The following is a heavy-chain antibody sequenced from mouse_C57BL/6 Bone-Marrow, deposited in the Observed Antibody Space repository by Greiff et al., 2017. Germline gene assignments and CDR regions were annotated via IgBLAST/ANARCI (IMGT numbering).Heavy chain of an antibody. CDR2: IDPSDSYT. V-gene: IGHV1-69*01. CDR3: ATDGSSYHGDCDD. CDR1: GYTFTSYW. J-gene: IGHJ1*03. D-gene: IGHD1-1*01. Sequence: QVQLQQPGAELVMPGASVKLSCKASGYTFTSYWMHWVKQRPGQGLEWIGEIDPSDSYTNYNQKFKGKSTLTVDKSSSTAYMQLSSLTSEASAGYYWATDGSSYHGDCDDWGTGTTVTVSS.